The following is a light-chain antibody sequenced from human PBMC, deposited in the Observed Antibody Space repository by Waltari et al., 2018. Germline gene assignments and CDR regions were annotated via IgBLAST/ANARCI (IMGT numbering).Light chain of an antibody. Sequence: DIQMTQSPSSLCASVGDRVTITCRASENVNNYLNWYQQKPGKAPKLLIYKASTLQSGVPSRFSGSGSGTDYTFTISSLQSEDVATYYCQHNYGTPWTFGQGTKVEIK. J-gene: IGKJ1*01. CDR3: QHNYGTPWT. CDR2: KAS. V-gene: IGKV1-39*01. CDR1: ENVNNY.